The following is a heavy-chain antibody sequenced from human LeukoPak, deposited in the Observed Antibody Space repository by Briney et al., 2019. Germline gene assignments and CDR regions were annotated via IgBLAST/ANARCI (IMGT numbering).Heavy chain of an antibody. CDR2: FYYTGST. V-gene: IGHV4-39*01. CDR3: ARLSDFWSGYYGFDL. J-gene: IGHJ6*01. D-gene: IGHD3-3*01. CDR1: GGSIRSRDYY. Sequence: SETLSLTCTVSGGSIRSRDYYWGWIRQPPVKGLEWIGSFYYTGSTYHNPSPKSRMTISVDTSKNQFSLKLSSVTAADTAVYYCARLSDFWSGYYGFDLWGKGTMVTVSS.